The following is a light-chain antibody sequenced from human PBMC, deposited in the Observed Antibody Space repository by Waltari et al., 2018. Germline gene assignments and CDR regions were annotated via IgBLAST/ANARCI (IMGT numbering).Light chain of an antibody. V-gene: IGLV1-40*01. CDR2: GNI. CDR1: SSNIGAPYD. J-gene: IGLJ3*02. Sequence: QSLLTQPPSVSGAPGQRVTISCTGSSSNIGAPYDVHWYQQLPGAAPKLPIYGNIKRASGVPDRFSGSKSGTSASLVITGLQVDDEADYYCQSYDSSLSAWVFGGGTKLTVL. CDR3: QSYDSSLSAWV.